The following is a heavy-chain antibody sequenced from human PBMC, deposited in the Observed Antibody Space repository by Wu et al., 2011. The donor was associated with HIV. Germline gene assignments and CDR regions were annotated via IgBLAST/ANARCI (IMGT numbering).Heavy chain of an antibody. CDR3: AIIPGISTWNDPGHRFDP. CDR1: GGTFSKYS. Sequence: QVQLVQSGAEVKKPGSSVKVSCKASGGTFSKYSISWVRQAPGQGLEWMGGIIPMFGTATYAQKFQDRVTITTDDSASTVYMGLTRLTSEDTAVYYCAIIPGISTWNDPGHRFDPVGQGILVT. CDR2: IIPMFGTA. D-gene: IGHD1-1*01. J-gene: IGHJ5*02. V-gene: IGHV1-69*05.